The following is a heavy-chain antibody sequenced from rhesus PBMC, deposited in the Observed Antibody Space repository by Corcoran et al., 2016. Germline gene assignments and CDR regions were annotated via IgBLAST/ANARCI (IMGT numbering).Heavy chain of an antibody. CDR1: GGSISSSY. J-gene: IGHJ4*01. Sequence: QLQLQESGPGLVKPSETLSVTCAVSGGSISSSYWSWIRQAPGKGLEWIGYIYGSGSSTNHNPSLKSRVTLSVDTSKNQLSLKLSSVTAADTAVYYCASGIAGKYDYWGQGVLVTVSS. V-gene: IGHV4-169*02. CDR2: IYGSGSST. CDR3: ASGIAGKYDY. D-gene: IGHD1-1-1*01.